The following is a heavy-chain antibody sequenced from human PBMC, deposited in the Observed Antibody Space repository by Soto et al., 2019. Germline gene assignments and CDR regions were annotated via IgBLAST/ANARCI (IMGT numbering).Heavy chain of an antibody. CDR1: GYSFTSYW. D-gene: IGHD3-10*01. Sequence: GEALKISCKGSGYSFTSYWISWVRQMPGKGLEWMGRIDPSDSYTNYSPSFQGHVTISADKSISTAYLQWSSLKASDTAMYSCARHEAGPGFYYYYGMDVWGQGTTVTVSS. CDR2: IDPSDSYT. V-gene: IGHV5-10-1*01. J-gene: IGHJ6*02. CDR3: ARHEAGPGFYYYYGMDV.